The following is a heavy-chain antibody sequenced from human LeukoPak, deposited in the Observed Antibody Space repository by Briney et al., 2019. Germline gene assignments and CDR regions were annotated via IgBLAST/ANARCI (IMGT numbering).Heavy chain of an antibody. CDR3: ARDGWSLGP. J-gene: IGHJ5*02. D-gene: IGHD2-8*01. Sequence: ASVKVSCTASGYTFASYGVTWVRQAPGQGPEWMAWISVYSGNTEYAQKFQDRVTLTADTSTSTVYMELRSLRSGDTAVYYCARDGWSLGPWGQGTLVTVSS. V-gene: IGHV1-18*01. CDR1: GYTFASYG. CDR2: ISVYSGNT.